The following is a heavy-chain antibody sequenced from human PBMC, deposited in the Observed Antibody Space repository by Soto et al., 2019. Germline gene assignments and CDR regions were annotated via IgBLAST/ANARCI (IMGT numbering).Heavy chain of an antibody. J-gene: IGHJ4*02. V-gene: IGHV4-39*01. CDR2: IYYSGST. CDR1: GGSISSSSYY. Sequence: SETLSLTCTVSGGSISSSSYYWGWIRQPPGKGLEWIGSIYYSGSTYYNPSLKSRVTISVDTSKNQFSLKLSSVTAADTAVYYCTRLTRITIFGVVYKDPIGIDYWGQGTLVTVSS. D-gene: IGHD3-3*01. CDR3: TRLTRITIFGVVYKDPIGIDY.